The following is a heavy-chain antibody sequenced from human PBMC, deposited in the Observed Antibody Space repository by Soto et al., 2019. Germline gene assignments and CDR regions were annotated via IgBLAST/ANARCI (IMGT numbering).Heavy chain of an antibody. CDR3: ARGQATYYYGSYTTDWFDH. CDR2: IWYDGSNK. CDR1: GLTFSGYV. V-gene: IGHV3-33*01. J-gene: IGHJ5*02. Sequence: GGSLRLSSAVSGLTFSGYVMHWVRQSPGKGLEWVAVIWYDGSNKYYADSVKGRFTISRDNSKNTLYLQMNSLRAEDTAVYYCARGQATYYYGSYTTDWFDHWGQGTLVTV. D-gene: IGHD3-10*01.